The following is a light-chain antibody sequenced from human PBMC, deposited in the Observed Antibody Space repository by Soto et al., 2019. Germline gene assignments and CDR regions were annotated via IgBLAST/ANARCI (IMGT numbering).Light chain of an antibody. V-gene: IGKV1-5*03. CDR3: QQYSSYST. J-gene: IGKJ1*01. CDR2: KAS. CDR1: QSISSW. Sequence: DIQMTQSPSTLSASVGDRVTITCRASQSISSWLAWYQQKPGKAPKLLIYKASNLESGVPSRFSGSGSGTEFSLTISSLQPDDGATYYCQQYSSYSTFGQGTKVEIK.